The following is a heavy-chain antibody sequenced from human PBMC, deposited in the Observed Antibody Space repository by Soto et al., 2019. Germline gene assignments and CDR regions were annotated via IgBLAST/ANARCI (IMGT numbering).Heavy chain of an antibody. Sequence: ASVKVSCKASGYTFTSYGISWVRQAPGQGLEWMGWISAYNGNTNYAQKLQGRVTMTTDTSTSTAYMELRSLRSDDTAVYYCAKERIVLMAYVFDPWGQGTLVTVSS. CDR3: AKERIVLMAYVFDP. CDR2: ISAYNGNT. V-gene: IGHV1-18*01. D-gene: IGHD2-8*01. CDR1: GYTFTSYG. J-gene: IGHJ5*02.